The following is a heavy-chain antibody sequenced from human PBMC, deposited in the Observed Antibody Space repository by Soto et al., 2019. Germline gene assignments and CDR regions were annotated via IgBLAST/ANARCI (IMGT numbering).Heavy chain of an antibody. D-gene: IGHD3-10*02. CDR2: MSYDGSPK. CDR3: AIVRVADSTLDH. V-gene: IGHV3-30*05. Sequence: GGSLRLSCEGAGFIFSNNGMDCVRQAPGEGREWVAHMSYDGSPKFIADSVKGRFTISRHNSRSTLFLHMSSLRAEDTAMYYCAIVRVADSTLDHWGQGTLVTVSS. J-gene: IGHJ4*02. CDR1: GFIFSNNG.